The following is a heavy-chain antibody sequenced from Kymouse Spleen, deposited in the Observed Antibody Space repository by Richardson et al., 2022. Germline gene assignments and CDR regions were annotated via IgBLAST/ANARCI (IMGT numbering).Heavy chain of an antibody. CDR3: ARERAPATYYYYYGMDV. CDR1: GFTFSSYW. V-gene: IGHV3-74*01. Sequence: EVQLVESGGGLVQPGGSLRLSCAASGFTFSSYWMHWVRQAPGKGLVWVSRINSDGSSTSYADSVKGRFTISRDNAKNTLYLQMNSLRAEDTAVYYCARERAPATYYYYYGMDVWGQGTTVTVSS. J-gene: IGHJ6*02. D-gene: IGHD2-2*02. CDR2: INSDGSST.